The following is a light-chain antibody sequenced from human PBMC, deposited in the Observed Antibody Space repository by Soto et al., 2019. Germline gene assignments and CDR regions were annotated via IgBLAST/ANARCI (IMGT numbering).Light chain of an antibody. J-gene: IGKJ5*01. CDR1: QSISSY. Sequence: DIQMTQSPSSLSASVGDRVTITCRASQSISSYLNWYQQKPGKAPKLPIDAASSLQGGVPSRFSGRGSGTAFTLTISSLQPEDFATYDCQQSYSTPPITFGPGTRLEIK. CDR3: QQSYSTPPIT. CDR2: AAS. V-gene: IGKV1-39*01.